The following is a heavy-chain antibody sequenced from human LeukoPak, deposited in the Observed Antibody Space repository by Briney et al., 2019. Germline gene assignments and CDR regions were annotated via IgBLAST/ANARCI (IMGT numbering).Heavy chain of an antibody. CDR2: IYHSGST. D-gene: IGHD3-10*01. CDR1: GGSISSSNW. Sequence: PSETLSLTCAVSGGSISSSNWWSWARQPPGKGLEWIGEIYHSGSTNYNPSLKSRVTISVDKSKNQFSLKLSSVTAADTAVYYCASDGAYGSGSFRRAFDIWGQGTMVTVSS. J-gene: IGHJ3*02. CDR3: ASDGAYGSGSFRRAFDI. V-gene: IGHV4-4*02.